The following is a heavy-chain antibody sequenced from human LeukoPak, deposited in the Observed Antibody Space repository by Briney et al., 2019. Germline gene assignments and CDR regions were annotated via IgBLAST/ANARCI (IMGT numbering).Heavy chain of an antibody. CDR2: IYTSGST. D-gene: IGHD3-22*01. V-gene: IGHV4-4*07. J-gene: IGHJ2*01. CDR3: ARTTMIVVVITKDWYFDL. Sequence: SETLSLTCTVSGGSISSYYWSWIRQPAGKGLEWIGRIYTSGSTNYNPSLKSRVTTSVDTSKNQFSLKLSSVTAADTAVYYCARTTMIVVVITKDWYFDLWGRGTLVTVSS. CDR1: GGSISSYY.